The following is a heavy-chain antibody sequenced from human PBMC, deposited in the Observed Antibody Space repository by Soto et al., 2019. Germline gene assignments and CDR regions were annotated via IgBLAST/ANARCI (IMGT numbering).Heavy chain of an antibody. Sequence: LSLTCTVSGGSISSGGYYWSWIRQHPGEGLEWIGYIYYSGSTYYNPSLKSRVTISVDTSKNQFSLKLSSVTAADTAVYYCARDRSSSWVYYYYGMDVWGQGTTVTVSS. V-gene: IGHV4-31*03. CDR1: GGSISSGGYY. CDR3: ARDRSSSWVYYYYGMDV. J-gene: IGHJ6*02. CDR2: IYYSGST. D-gene: IGHD6-13*01.